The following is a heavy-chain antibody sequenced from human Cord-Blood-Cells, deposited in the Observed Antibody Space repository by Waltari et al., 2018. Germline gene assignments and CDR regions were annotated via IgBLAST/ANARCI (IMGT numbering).Heavy chain of an antibody. CDR3: ARGPWRFLEWLLGYYYMDV. CDR1: GGSFSGYY. D-gene: IGHD3-3*01. J-gene: IGHJ6*03. CDR2: INHSGST. Sequence: QVQLQQWGAGLLKPSETLSLTCAVYGGSFSGYYWSWIRQPPGKGLEWIGEINHSGSTNYNPSLKSRVTISVDTSKNQFSLKLSAVTAAYTAVYYCARGPWRFLEWLLGYYYMDVWGKGTTVTVSS. V-gene: IGHV4-34*01.